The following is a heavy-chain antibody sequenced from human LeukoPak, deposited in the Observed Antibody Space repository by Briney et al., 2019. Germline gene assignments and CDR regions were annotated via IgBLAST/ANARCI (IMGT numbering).Heavy chain of an antibody. CDR2: IGSSSTYT. V-gene: IGHV3-21*01. D-gene: IGHD1-7*01. J-gene: IGHJ3*02. Sequence: PGGSLRLSCAASGFTFSSYSMNWVRQAPGKGLEWVSSIGSSSTYTYSADSVKGRFTISRDNAKNSLYLQINSLRAGDTAVYYCARGGLNFDAFDIWGQGTMVTVSS. CDR1: GFTFSSYS. CDR3: ARGGLNFDAFDI.